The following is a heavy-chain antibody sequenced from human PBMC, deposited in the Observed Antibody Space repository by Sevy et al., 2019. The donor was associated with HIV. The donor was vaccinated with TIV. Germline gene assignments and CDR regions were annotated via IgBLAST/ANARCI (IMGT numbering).Heavy chain of an antibody. CDR3: ARAGGDTVVVSTAIGILIMDV. Sequence: GVSLRLSCTASGFIFSNYWMSWVRQAPGKGLEWVANIKQDGSEKYYVDSVKGRFTISRDNTKNSLYLQMNSLRAEDTAVYYCARAGGDTVVVSTAIGILIMDVWGQGTTVTVSS. V-gene: IGHV3-7*01. CDR1: GFIFSNYW. J-gene: IGHJ6*02. D-gene: IGHD2-2*02. CDR2: IKQDGSEK.